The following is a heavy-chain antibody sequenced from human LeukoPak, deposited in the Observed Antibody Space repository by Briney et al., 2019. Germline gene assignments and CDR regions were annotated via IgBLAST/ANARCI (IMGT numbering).Heavy chain of an antibody. V-gene: IGHV4-38-2*02. D-gene: IGHD2-8*02. CDR1: GYSISSGYY. CDR3: ARLVGYYYYMDV. CDR2: MYSSGST. Sequence: PSETLSLTCTVSGYSISSGYYWGWIRQPPGKGLGWIGSMYSSGSTYYNPSLKSRVTISVDTSKNQFSLKLTSVTAADTAVYYCARLVGYYYYMDVWGKGTTVTVSS. J-gene: IGHJ6*03.